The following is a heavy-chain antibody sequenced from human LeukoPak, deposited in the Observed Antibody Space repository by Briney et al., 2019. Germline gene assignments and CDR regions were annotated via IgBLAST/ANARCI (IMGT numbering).Heavy chain of an antibody. CDR1: GYTFTSYG. Sequence: ASVKVSCKASGYTFTSYGISGVRQAPGQGLEWMGWISAYNGNTNYAQKLQGRVTMTTDTSTSTAYMELRSLRSDDTAVYYCARDLPPFGWFGDHYNWFDPWGQGTLVTVSS. V-gene: IGHV1-18*01. CDR3: ARDLPPFGWFGDHYNWFDP. CDR2: ISAYNGNT. J-gene: IGHJ5*02. D-gene: IGHD3-10*01.